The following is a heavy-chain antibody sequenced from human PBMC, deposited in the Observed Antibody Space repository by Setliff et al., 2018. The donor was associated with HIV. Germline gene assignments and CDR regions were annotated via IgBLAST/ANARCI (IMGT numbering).Heavy chain of an antibody. J-gene: IGHJ6*03. CDR3: ASRSSYVPLYFYYMDV. V-gene: IGHV4-61*09. CDR1: GGSISSGSDY. CDR2: IYPSGST. D-gene: IGHD3-16*01. Sequence: SETLSLTCTVSGGSISSGSDYWSWIRQPAGKGLEWIGHIYPSGSTNYNPSLKSRVTISVDTSKNQISLKLSPVTAADTAVYYCASRSSYVPLYFYYMDVWGKGTTVTVSS.